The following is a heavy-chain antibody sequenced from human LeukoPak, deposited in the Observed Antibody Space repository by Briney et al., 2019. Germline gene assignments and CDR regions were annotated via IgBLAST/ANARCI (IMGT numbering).Heavy chain of an antibody. CDR1: GGTFSSYA. Sequence: ASVKVSCKASGGTFSSYAISWVRQAPGQGLEWMGRIIPILGIANYAQKFQGSVTITADKSTSTAYMELSSLRSEDTAVYYCARDKQYCSGGSCFYRGPSNWFDPWGQGTLVTVPS. D-gene: IGHD2-15*01. J-gene: IGHJ5*02. CDR3: ARDKQYCSGGSCFYRGPSNWFDP. V-gene: IGHV1-69*04. CDR2: IIPILGIA.